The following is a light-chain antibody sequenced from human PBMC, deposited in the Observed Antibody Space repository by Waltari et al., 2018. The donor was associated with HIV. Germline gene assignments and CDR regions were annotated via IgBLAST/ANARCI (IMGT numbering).Light chain of an antibody. Sequence: DIQVTQSPASLSASVGARVTITCRASQIISTYLNWYQVKPGKAPKLLIYAASSLQSGIPRRFSGSESGTDFTLTVSSLQPEDFAIYFCQQSYSIPWTFGQGTKVEMK. J-gene: IGKJ1*01. CDR3: QQSYSIPWT. V-gene: IGKV1-39*01. CDR1: QIISTY. CDR2: AAS.